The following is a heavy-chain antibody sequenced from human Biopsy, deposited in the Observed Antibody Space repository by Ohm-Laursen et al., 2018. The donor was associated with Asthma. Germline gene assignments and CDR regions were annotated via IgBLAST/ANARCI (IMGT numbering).Heavy chain of an antibody. Sequence: SLRLSCSASGFTFSNYGMHWVRQAPSKGLDWVAVTSFDGSNKNYTDSVKGRFTISRDNSRNTPHLQMNSLRAEDTAVYYCAKDVFPGWELRRGPDYWGQGTLVTVSS. D-gene: IGHD1-26*01. CDR2: TSFDGSNK. CDR3: AKDVFPGWELRRGPDY. J-gene: IGHJ4*02. V-gene: IGHV3-30*18. CDR1: GFTFSNYG.